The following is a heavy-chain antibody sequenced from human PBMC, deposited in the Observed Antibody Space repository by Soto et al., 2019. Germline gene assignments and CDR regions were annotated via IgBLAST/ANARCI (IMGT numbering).Heavy chain of an antibody. J-gene: IGHJ3*01. CDR2: IRYSGKT. Sequence: QVQLQESGPGLVEPSETLSLTCTVSGGSLTNYFWTWIRQSPGKGLEWIAYIRYSGKTDYNPSLKSRVTISLDTPKNQFCLKLTSVTAADTAMYYCARFQYTVVTPFDLWGQGTMVIVSS. D-gene: IGHD2-21*02. V-gene: IGHV4-59*01. CDR3: ARFQYTVVTPFDL. CDR1: GGSLTNYF.